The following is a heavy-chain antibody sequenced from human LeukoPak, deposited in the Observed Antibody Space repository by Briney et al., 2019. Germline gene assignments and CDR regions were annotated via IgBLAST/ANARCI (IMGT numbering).Heavy chain of an antibody. V-gene: IGHV1-69*13. Sequence: ASVKVSCKASGYTFTGYYIHWVRQAPGQGLEWMGGIIPIFGTANYAQKFQGRVTITADESTSTAYMELSSLRSEDTAVYYCASPSTSIPYCTNGVCYRVGDAFDIWGQGTMVTVSS. CDR2: IIPIFGTA. D-gene: IGHD2-8*01. CDR1: GYTFTGYY. J-gene: IGHJ3*02. CDR3: ASPSTSIPYCTNGVCYRVGDAFDI.